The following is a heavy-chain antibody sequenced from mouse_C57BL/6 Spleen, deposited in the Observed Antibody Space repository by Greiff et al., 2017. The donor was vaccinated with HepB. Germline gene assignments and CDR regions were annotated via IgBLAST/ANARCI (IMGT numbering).Heavy chain of an antibody. V-gene: IGHV14-3*01. CDR2: IDPANGNT. CDR1: GFTIKNTY. Sequence: EVQLQQSVAELVRPGASVKLSCTASGFTIKNTYMHWVKQRPEQGLEWIGRIDPANGNTKYAPKFQGKATITADTSSNTAYLQLSSLTSEDTAIYYCALYGSSYEFAYWGQGTLVTVSA. D-gene: IGHD1-1*01. J-gene: IGHJ3*01. CDR3: ALYGSSYEFAY.